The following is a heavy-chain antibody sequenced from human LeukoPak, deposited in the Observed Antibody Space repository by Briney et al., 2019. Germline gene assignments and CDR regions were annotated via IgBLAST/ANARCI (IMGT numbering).Heavy chain of an antibody. CDR3: ASAIAVAGTGGVY. D-gene: IGHD6-19*01. Sequence: GGSLRLSCAASGFTFSRFAMNWVRQAPGKGLEWVSSISSSSSYIYYADSVKGRFTISRDNAKNSLYLQMNSLRAEDTAVYYCASAIAVAGTGGVYWGQGTLVTVSS. CDR1: GFTFSRFA. CDR2: ISSSSSYI. V-gene: IGHV3-21*01. J-gene: IGHJ4*02.